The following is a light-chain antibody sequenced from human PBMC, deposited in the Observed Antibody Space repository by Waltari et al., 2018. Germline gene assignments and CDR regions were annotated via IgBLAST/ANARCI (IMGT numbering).Light chain of an antibody. CDR1: QNIGNN. J-gene: IGKJ2*01. V-gene: IGKV3-15*01. CDR3: HQYNSWPPYT. Sequence: EIVMTQSPDTLSVSPGARATLPCRASQNIGNNLAWYQQKPGQAPRLLIYGASSTAIGIPDRFSGSGSGTEFTLTISSLQAEDFAVYLCHQYNSWPPYTFGQGTKLEIK. CDR2: GAS.